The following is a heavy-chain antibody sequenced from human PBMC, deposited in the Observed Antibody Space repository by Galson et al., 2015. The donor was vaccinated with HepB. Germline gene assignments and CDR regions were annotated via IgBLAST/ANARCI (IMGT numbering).Heavy chain of an antibody. Sequence: SLRLSCAASGLIFSEYSMHWVRQAQGKGLGWVAVVSYDGSNKNYADSVKGRFTISRDNSKNTLFLQMKSLRGEDTAVYYCAQDKRSISARHVSYYYYGMDVWGQGTTVTVSS. CDR1: GLIFSEYS. CDR3: AQDKRSISARHVSYYYYGMDV. J-gene: IGHJ6*02. V-gene: IGHV3-30*18. CDR2: VSYDGSNK. D-gene: IGHD6-6*01.